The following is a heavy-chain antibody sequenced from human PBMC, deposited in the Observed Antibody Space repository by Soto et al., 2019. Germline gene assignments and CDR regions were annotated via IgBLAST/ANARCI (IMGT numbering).Heavy chain of an antibody. Sequence: GASVKVSCKASGYTFTSYGISWVRQAPGQGLEWMGWISAYNGNTNYAQKLQGGVTMTTDTSTSTAYMELRSLRSDDTAVYYCARELGGLEESITIFGVVTPGGWFDPWGQGTLVTVSS. V-gene: IGHV1-18*04. CDR2: ISAYNGNT. CDR1: GYTFTSYG. J-gene: IGHJ5*02. CDR3: ARELGGLEESITIFGVVTPGGWFDP. D-gene: IGHD3-3*01.